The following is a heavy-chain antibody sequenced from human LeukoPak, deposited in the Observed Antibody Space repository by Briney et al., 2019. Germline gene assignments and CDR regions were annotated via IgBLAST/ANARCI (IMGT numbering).Heavy chain of an antibody. D-gene: IGHD5-12*01. J-gene: IGHJ2*01. Sequence: SETLSLTCTVSGGSVSNGNYYWSWIRQPPGKGLEWNGYLYYSGSTNYNPSLKSRVTISIDTSKNQFSLKLSSVTAADRAVYYCARVRVGGYDYAYFDLWGGGTLVTVSS. V-gene: IGHV4-61*01. CDR1: GGSVSNGNYY. CDR3: ARVRVGGYDYAYFDL. CDR2: LYYSGST.